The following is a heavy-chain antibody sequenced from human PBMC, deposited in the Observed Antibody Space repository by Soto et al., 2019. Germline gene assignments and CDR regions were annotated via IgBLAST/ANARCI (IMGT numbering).Heavy chain of an antibody. V-gene: IGHV4-34*01. CDR1: GGSFSGYY. Sequence: QVQLQQWGAGPLKPSETLSLTCAVYGGSFSGYYWIWIRQPPGKGLEWIGEITHSGRTNYNPSLKSRVNISVDTYKTQFSLKLTSVTAADTAVYYCARAGCGSRFYSIDVWGKGTTVTVSS. CDR2: ITHSGRT. CDR3: ARAGCGSRFYSIDV. J-gene: IGHJ6*03. D-gene: IGHD3-10*01.